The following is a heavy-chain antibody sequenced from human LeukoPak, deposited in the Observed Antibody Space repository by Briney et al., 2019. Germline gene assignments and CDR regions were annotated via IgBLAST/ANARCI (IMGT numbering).Heavy chain of an antibody. V-gene: IGHV3-21*01. CDR2: ISSSSSYI. CDR3: ARVGYSGYDRGGFVDY. D-gene: IGHD5-12*01. CDR1: GFTFSSYS. J-gene: IGHJ4*02. Sequence: GGSLGLSCAASGFTFSSYSMNWVRQAPGKGLEWVSSISSSSSYIYYADSVKGRFTISRDNAKNSLYLQMNSLRAEDTAVYYCARVGYSGYDRGGFVDYWGQGTLVTVSS.